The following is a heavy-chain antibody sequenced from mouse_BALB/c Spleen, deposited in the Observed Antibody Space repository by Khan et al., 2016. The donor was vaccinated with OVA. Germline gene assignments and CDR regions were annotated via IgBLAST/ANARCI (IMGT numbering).Heavy chain of an antibody. D-gene: IGHD2-12*01. V-gene: IGHV5-12-2*01. CDR1: GFTFSSFT. Sequence: EVELVESGGGLVQPGGSLKLSCAASGFTFSSFTMSWVRQTPEKRLEWVAYISNGGDTTYYPDTVEGRFTISRDNAKNTLSLQMSSLKSEDTAIYYCARQYYRSWFAYWGQGTLVTVSA. CDR2: ISNGGDTT. CDR3: ARQYYRSWFAY. J-gene: IGHJ3*01.